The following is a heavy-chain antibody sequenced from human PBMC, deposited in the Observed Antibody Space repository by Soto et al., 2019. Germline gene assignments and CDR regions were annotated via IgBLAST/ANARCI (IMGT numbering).Heavy chain of an antibody. CDR1: GGTFSSYA. D-gene: IGHD6-6*01. V-gene: IGHV1-69*01. Sequence: QVQLVQSGAEVKKPGSSVKVSCKASGGTFSSYAISWVRQAPGQGLEWMGGIIPIFGTANYAQKFQGRGTITADESTSTAYMQLSSLRSEDTAVYYCARRSYSSSSGGNWFDPWGQGTLVTVSS. J-gene: IGHJ5*02. CDR3: ARRSYSSSSGGNWFDP. CDR2: IIPIFGTA.